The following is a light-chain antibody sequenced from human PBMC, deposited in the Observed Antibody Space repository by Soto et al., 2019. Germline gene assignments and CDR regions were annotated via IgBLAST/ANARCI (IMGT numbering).Light chain of an antibody. V-gene: IGKV3-20*01. CDR1: QSVSSNY. J-gene: IGKJ2*01. Sequence: EIVLTQSPGTLSLSPGERATLSCRASQSVSSNYLAWYQQKPGQAPRLLFYGASNRATGIPDRFSGSGSGTGFTLTISRLEPEDVAVYFCQQYGSSPPFTFGQGTKVEIK. CDR2: GAS. CDR3: QQYGSSPPFT.